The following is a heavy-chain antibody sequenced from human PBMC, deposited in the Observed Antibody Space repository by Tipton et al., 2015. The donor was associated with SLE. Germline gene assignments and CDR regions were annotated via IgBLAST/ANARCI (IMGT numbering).Heavy chain of an antibody. V-gene: IGHV5-51*01. J-gene: IGHJ3*01. CDR2: IYPGDSDT. D-gene: IGHD3-16*02. CDR1: GYSFTNYW. CDR3: GRQYRDAVDL. Sequence: QLVQSGAEVKKPGESLKISCKASGYSFTNYWIGWVRQMSGKGLEWMGSIYPGDSDTRYSPSFQGQVIISADKSMSTAYLQWTSLKASDTAMYYCGRQYRDAVDLWGQGPMVSVSS.